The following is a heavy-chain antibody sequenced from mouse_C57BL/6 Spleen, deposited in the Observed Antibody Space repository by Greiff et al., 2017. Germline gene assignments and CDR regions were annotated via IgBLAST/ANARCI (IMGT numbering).Heavy chain of an antibody. D-gene: IGHD2-4*01. V-gene: IGHV2-6-1*01. Sequence: VKLVESGPGLVAPSQSLSITCTVSGFSLTSYGVHWVRQPPGKGLEWLVVIWSDGSTTYNSAHKSRLSISKDNPQCQVFLKMNSLQTDDTAMYYCARHDYDVGFAYWGQGTLVTVSA. CDR1: GFSLTSYG. CDR2: IWSDGST. J-gene: IGHJ3*01. CDR3: ARHDYDVGFAY.